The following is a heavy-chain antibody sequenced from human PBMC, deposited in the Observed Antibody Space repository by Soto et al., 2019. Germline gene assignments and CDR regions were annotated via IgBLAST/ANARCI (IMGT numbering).Heavy chain of an antibody. CDR2: IYDSGST. CDR3: AREYAFSSDY. D-gene: IGHD2-2*01. CDR1: GGSLSSSY. Sequence: PSVTLSLTCTVSGGSLSSSYWSWIRQPPGKGLEWIGYIYDSGSTYYNPSLKSRATISIDTFRNQISLNLHSVTAADTTVYYCAREYAFSSDYWGQGTVVTVSS. V-gene: IGHV4-59*01. J-gene: IGHJ4*02.